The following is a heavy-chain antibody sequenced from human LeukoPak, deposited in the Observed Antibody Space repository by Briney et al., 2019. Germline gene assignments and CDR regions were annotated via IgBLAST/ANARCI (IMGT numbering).Heavy chain of an antibody. CDR3: AREIDGYNYVELWCFDL. CDR2: TYCRTKLYT. CDR1: GDIVSSNSAA. J-gene: IGHJ2*01. D-gene: IGHD5-24*01. Sequence: SQTLSLTCAISGDIVSSNSAAWHWSRQSRSGGIEWLGRTYCRTKLYTDYAVSVKSRITINPDTSKNQFSLQLNSVTPEDTAVYYCAREIDGYNYVELWCFDLWGRGTLVTVSS. V-gene: IGHV6-1*01.